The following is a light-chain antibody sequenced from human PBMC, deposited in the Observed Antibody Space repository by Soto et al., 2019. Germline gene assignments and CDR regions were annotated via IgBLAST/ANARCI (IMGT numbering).Light chain of an antibody. Sequence: QSALTQPPSASGSPGQSVTISCTGTSSDVGGYNYVSWYQQHPGKVPKLMIYEVTKQPSGVPDRFSGSKSGNTAALTVSGLQAEYEADYYCSSYAGSNILVFGGGTKLTVL. CDR3: SSYAGSNILV. CDR2: EVT. J-gene: IGLJ3*02. V-gene: IGLV2-8*01. CDR1: SSDVGGYNY.